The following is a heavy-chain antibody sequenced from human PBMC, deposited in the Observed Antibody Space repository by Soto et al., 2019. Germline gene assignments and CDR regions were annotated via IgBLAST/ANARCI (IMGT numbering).Heavy chain of an antibody. CDR1: GFTFSSYA. CDR3: ARAYGDTNNWFDP. CDR2: ISGSGGST. V-gene: IGHV3-23*01. Sequence: HLGGSLRLSCAASGFTFSSYAMSWVRQAPGKGLEWVSAISGSGGSTYYADSVKGRFTISRDNSKNTLYLQMNSLRAEDTAVYYCARAYGDTNNWFDPWGQGTLVTVSS. D-gene: IGHD4-17*01. J-gene: IGHJ5*02.